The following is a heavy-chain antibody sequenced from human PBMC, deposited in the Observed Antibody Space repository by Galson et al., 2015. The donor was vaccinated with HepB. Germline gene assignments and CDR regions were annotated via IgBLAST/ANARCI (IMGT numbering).Heavy chain of an antibody. Sequence: SLRLSGATSGFTFSYYAMSWVRQAPGKGLEWVSTLSNSGGNTWSADSVKGRFTISRDNSKDMLYLQMNSLRAEDTAVYYCGFCYFFDYWRQGTLVPVSS. D-gene: IGHD2-21*01. CDR1: GFTFSYYA. CDR2: LSNSGGNT. V-gene: IGHV3-23*01. J-gene: IGHJ4*02. CDR3: GFCYFFDY.